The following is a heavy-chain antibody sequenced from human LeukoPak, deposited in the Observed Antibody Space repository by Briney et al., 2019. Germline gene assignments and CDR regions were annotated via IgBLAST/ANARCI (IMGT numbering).Heavy chain of an antibody. V-gene: IGHV3-23*01. CDR3: AKDDIVDTAMVTHYFGVDY. Sequence: GGSLRLSCAASGFTFSSYAMSWVRQAPGKGLEWVSAISGSGGSTYCADSVKGRFTISRDNSKNTLYLQMNSLRAEDTAVYYCAKDDIVDTAMVTHYFGVDYWGQGTLVTVSS. D-gene: IGHD5-18*01. J-gene: IGHJ4*02. CDR2: ISGSGGST. CDR1: GFTFSSYA.